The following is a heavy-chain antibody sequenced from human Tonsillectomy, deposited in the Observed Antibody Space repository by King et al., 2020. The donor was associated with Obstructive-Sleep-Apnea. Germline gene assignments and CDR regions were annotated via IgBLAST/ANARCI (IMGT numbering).Heavy chain of an antibody. Sequence: QLQESGPGLVKPSETLSLTCSVSGGSISSYYWSWIRQPPGKGLEWIGYIFYSGSTAYNPSLKSRVTISADTSKNQFSLKLSSVTAADTAVYYCARGGGNYSSPYYYGMDVWGQGTTVTVSS. CDR3: ARGGGNYSSPYYYGMDV. CDR2: IFYSGST. V-gene: IGHV4-59*01. J-gene: IGHJ6*02. D-gene: IGHD6-13*01. CDR1: GGSISSYY.